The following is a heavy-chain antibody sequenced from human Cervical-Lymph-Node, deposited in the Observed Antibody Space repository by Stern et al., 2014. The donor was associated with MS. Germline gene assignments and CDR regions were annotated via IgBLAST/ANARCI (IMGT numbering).Heavy chain of an antibody. Sequence: QVQLVESGGGVVQPGRSLRLSCAASGFTFSNYGMHWVRQAPGKGLEWLAVIWYDGNKKYYADSVKGRFTISRDNSKNTLFLQMSSLTAEDTALYYCARGNWNYEGMGYWGQGTLGTVSS. V-gene: IGHV3-33*01. CDR2: IWYDGNKK. J-gene: IGHJ4*02. CDR1: GFTFSNYG. CDR3: ARGNWNYEGMGY. D-gene: IGHD1-7*01.